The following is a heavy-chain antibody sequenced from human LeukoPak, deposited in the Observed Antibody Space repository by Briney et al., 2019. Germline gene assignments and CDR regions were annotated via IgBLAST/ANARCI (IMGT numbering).Heavy chain of an antibody. CDR2: IYYSGST. CDR3: AKLSDPWGYYYYYMDV. Sequence: SETLSLTCTVSGGSISSSSYYWGWIRQPPGKGLEWIGSIYYSGSTYYYPSLKSRVTISIDTSKNQFSLKLSSVTAADTAVYYCAKLSDPWGYYYYYMDVWGKGTTVTISS. V-gene: IGHV4-39*07. J-gene: IGHJ6*03. D-gene: IGHD2/OR15-2a*01. CDR1: GGSISSSSYY.